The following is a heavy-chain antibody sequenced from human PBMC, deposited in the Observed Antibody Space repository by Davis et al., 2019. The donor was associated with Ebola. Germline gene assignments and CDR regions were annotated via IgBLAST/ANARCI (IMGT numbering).Heavy chain of an antibody. CDR2: IYYSRST. CDR1: AGSASTYY. J-gene: IGHJ4*02. CDR3: ARRDSYYDSSGYYPFDY. V-gene: IGHV4-59*08. Sequence: SETLSLTCTVSAGSASTYYWSWIRQPPGKGLEWIGYIYYSRSTNYNPSLKSRVTISVDTSKNQFSLKLSSVTAADTAVYYCARRDSYYDSSGYYPFDYWGQGTLVTVSS. D-gene: IGHD3-22*01.